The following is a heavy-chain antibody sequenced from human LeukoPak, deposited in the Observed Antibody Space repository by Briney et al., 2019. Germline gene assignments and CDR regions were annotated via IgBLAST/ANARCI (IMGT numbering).Heavy chain of an antibody. Sequence: ASVKVPCKASGYTFTSYYMHWVRQAPGQGLEWMGIINPSGGSTSYAQKFQGRVTMTRDTSTSTVYMELSSLRSEDTAVYYCARDLGYGDPGVAYYFDYWGQGTLVTVSS. J-gene: IGHJ4*02. V-gene: IGHV1-46*01. CDR1: GYTFTSYY. D-gene: IGHD4-17*01. CDR2: INPSGGST. CDR3: ARDLGYGDPGVAYYFDY.